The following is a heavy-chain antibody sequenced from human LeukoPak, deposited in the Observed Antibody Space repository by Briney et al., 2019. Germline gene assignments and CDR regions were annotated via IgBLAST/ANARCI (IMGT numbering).Heavy chain of an antibody. J-gene: IGHJ4*02. CDR2: IYNSGST. CDR1: GGSISSYY. Sequence: SETLSLTCTVSGGSISSYYWSWIRQPAGKGLEWIGPIYNSGSTNYNPSLKSRLTMSVDTSKNQYSLKVRSMTAADTAVYYCVREGARGGATTGWVFDYWGQGTLVTVSS. D-gene: IGHD1-26*01. CDR3: VREGARGGATTGWVFDY. V-gene: IGHV4-4*07.